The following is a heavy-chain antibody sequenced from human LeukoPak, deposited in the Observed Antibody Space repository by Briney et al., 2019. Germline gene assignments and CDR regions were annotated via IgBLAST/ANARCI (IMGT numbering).Heavy chain of an antibody. CDR1: GGTFSSYA. V-gene: IGHV1-69*05. CDR2: IIPIFGTA. J-gene: IGHJ4*02. Sequence: GASVKVSCKASGGTFSSYAISWVRQVPGQGLEWIGRIIPIFGTANYAQKFQGRVTITTDESTSTAYLELSSLRSEDTAVYYCARVNYYASSGYYSGVYFDYWGQGTLVTVSS. CDR3: ARVNYYASSGYYSGVYFDY. D-gene: IGHD3-22*01.